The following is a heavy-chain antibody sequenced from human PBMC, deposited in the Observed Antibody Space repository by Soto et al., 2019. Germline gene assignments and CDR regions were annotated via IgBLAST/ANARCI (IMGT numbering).Heavy chain of an antibody. CDR3: ARGYSTSPNWFEP. D-gene: IGHD6-13*01. V-gene: IGHV3-7*03. J-gene: IGHJ5*02. CDR2: IKVDGSEK. CDR1: GFTFSNYW. Sequence: GGSLRLSCAASGFTFSNYWMSWVRQAPGKGLEWVANIKVDGSEKFYVDSVKGRFTISRDNAKNSLSLQMNSLSAEDTAVYYCARGYSTSPNWFEPWGQGTLVTVYS.